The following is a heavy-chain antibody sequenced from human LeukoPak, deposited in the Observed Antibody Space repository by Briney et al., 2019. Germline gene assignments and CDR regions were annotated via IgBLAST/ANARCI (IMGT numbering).Heavy chain of an antibody. CDR1: GFTFSSYW. D-gene: IGHD6-13*01. Sequence: GGSLRLSCAASGFTFSSYWMSWVRQAPGKGLEWVANIKQDGSEKYYVDSVKGRFTISRDNAKNSLYLQMNSLRAEDTAVYYCARAPPRIAAAGASDFWGQGTLVTVSS. V-gene: IGHV3-7*01. CDR2: IKQDGSEK. CDR3: ARAPPRIAAAGASDF. J-gene: IGHJ4*02.